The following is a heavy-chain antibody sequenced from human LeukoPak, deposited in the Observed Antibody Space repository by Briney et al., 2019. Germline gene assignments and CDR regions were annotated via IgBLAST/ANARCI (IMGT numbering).Heavy chain of an antibody. CDR2: ISFDGVNT. CDR1: GFTFTTYW. V-gene: IGHV3-30*18. D-gene: IGHD2-2*01. Sequence: GESLKLFCAASGFTFTTYWMSWVRQAPGKGLEWVAVISFDGVNTFYADSVKGRFTISRDNSNNTVYLQMNSLRADDTALYYCAKGTLASCSGASCYDLDSWGQGTLVTVPS. J-gene: IGHJ4*02. CDR3: AKGTLASCSGASCYDLDS.